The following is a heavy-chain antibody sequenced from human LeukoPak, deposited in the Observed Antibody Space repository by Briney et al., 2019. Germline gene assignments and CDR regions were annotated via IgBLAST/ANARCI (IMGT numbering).Heavy chain of an antibody. V-gene: IGHV3-21*01. CDR1: GFSFSRYA. D-gene: IGHD3-10*01. CDR3: AREMSGSGNNY. CDR2: ISSTGIYT. J-gene: IGHJ4*02. Sequence: GGSLRLSCAASGFSFSRYAMNWVRQAPGQGLEWVSGISSTGIYTDYADSVRGRFTISRDNAKNSVYLHMNSLRVEDTAVYFCAREMSGSGNNYWGQGTMVAVSS.